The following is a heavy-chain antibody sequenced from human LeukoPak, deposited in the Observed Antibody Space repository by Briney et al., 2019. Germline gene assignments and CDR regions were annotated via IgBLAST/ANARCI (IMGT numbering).Heavy chain of an antibody. Sequence: PGGSLRLSCAASGFTFSSYGMHWVRQAPGKGLEWVAVISYDGSNKYYADSVKGRFTISRDNSKNTLYLQMNSLRAEDTAVYYCAKALGLYTADVPFDYWGQGTLVTVSS. CDR1: GFTFSSYG. CDR2: ISYDGSNK. V-gene: IGHV3-30*18. CDR3: AKALGLYTADVPFDY. D-gene: IGHD3-16*01. J-gene: IGHJ4*02.